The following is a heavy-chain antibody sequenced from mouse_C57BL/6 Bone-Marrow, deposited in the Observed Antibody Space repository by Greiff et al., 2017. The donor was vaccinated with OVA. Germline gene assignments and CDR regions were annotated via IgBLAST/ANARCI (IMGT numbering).Heavy chain of an antibody. J-gene: IGHJ2*01. CDR1: GYTFTDYE. CDR2: IDPETGGT. CDR3: TRPSFYFDY. V-gene: IGHV1-15*01. Sequence: VKLVESGAELVRPGASVTLSCKASGYTFTDYEMHWVKQTPVHGLEWIGAIDPETGGTAYNQKFKGKAILAADKSSSTAYMELRSLTSEDSAVYYCTRPSFYFDYWGQDTTLTVSS.